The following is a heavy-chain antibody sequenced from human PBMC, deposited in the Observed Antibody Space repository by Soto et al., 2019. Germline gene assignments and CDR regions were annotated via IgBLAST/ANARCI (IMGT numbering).Heavy chain of an antibody. CDR2: MSSTGSLV. J-gene: IGHJ6*02. CDR1: GFNFRGFE. Sequence: PVGSLRLSCAASGFNFRGFEMYWIRQAPGKGLEWISYMSSTGSLVYYADSVKGRFTISRDNAKNSLFLQMTSLRAEDSAIYYCASPPDVWGQGTTVTVSS. CDR3: ASPPDV. V-gene: IGHV3-48*03.